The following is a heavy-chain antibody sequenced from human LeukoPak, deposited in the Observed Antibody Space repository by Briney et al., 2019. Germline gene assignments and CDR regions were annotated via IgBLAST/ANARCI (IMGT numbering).Heavy chain of an antibody. CDR1: GYTFTSYD. Sequence: ASVKVSCKASGYTFTSYDINWVRQATGQGLEWMGWMNPNSGNTGYALKFQGRVTMTRNTSISTAYMELSSLRSEDTAVYYCARGLRGYHDSSGPIWFDPWGQGTLVTVSS. V-gene: IGHV1-8*01. J-gene: IGHJ5*02. D-gene: IGHD3-22*01. CDR2: MNPNSGNT. CDR3: ARGLRGYHDSSGPIWFDP.